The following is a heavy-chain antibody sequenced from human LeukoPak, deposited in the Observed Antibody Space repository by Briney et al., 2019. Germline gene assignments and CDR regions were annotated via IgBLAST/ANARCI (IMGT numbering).Heavy chain of an antibody. CDR1: GFTFSSYE. Sequence: GGSLRLSCAASGFTFSSYEMNWVRQAPGRGLEWVSYISSSGSTIYYADSVKGRFTISRDNAKNSLYLQMNSLRAEDTAVYYCARLGSWYANWFDPWGQGTLVTVSS. J-gene: IGHJ5*02. D-gene: IGHD6-13*01. CDR2: ISSSGSTI. V-gene: IGHV3-48*03. CDR3: ARLGSWYANWFDP.